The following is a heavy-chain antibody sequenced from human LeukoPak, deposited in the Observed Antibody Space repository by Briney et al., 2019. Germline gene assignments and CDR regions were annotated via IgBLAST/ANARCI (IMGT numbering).Heavy chain of an antibody. D-gene: IGHD3-3*01. J-gene: IGHJ4*02. CDR2: IRSKAYGGTT. Sequence: TGGSLRLSCTASGFTFGDYAMTWVRQAPGKGLEWVGFIRSKAYGGTTEYAASVEGRFTISRDDSKSIAYLQMNSLKTEDTAVYYCTREAAWSGYSADFDYWGQGTLVTVSS. CDR3: TREAAWSGYSADFDY. V-gene: IGHV3-49*04. CDR1: GFTFGDYA.